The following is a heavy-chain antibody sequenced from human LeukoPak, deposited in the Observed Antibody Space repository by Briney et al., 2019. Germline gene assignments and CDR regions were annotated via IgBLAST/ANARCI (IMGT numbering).Heavy chain of an antibody. V-gene: IGHV4-39*07. J-gene: IGHJ4*02. D-gene: IGHD6-19*01. CDR2: IYYSGST. CDR1: GGSISSSSYY. CDR3: ARIAAVAGSGFDY. Sequence: SETLSLTCTVSGGSISSSSYYWGWIRQPPGKGLEWIGSIYYSGSTYYNPSLKSRVTMSVDTSKNQFSLKLSSVTAADTAVYYCARIAAVAGSGFDYWGQGTLVTVSS.